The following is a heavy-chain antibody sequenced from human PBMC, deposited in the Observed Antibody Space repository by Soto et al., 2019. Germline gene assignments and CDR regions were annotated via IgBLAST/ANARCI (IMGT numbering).Heavy chain of an antibody. CDR3: AAPPNRDAYNYGY. CDR2: IVVGSGNT. V-gene: IGHV1-58*02. CDR1: GFTFTSSA. D-gene: IGHD5-12*01. J-gene: IGHJ4*02. Sequence: ASVKVSCKASGFTFTSSAMQWVRQARGQRLEWIGWIVVGSGNTNYAQKFQERVTITRDMSTSTAYPELNSLRSEDTAVYYCAAPPNRDAYNYGYWGQGTLVTVSS.